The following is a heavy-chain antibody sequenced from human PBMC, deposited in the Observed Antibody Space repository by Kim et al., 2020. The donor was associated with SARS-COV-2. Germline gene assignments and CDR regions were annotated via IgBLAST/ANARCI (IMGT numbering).Heavy chain of an antibody. J-gene: IGHJ4*02. Sequence: SYHPTLKSRVIISVDTSKNQFSLRVNSVSAADTAVYYCARVRTNYGALDYWGQGTLVTVSS. CDR3: ARVRTNYGALDY. D-gene: IGHD4-17*01. V-gene: IGHV4-39*01.